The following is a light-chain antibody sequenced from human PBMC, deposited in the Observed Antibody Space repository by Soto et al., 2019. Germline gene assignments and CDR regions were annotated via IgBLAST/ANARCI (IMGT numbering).Light chain of an antibody. CDR1: QTFSSIY. J-gene: IGKJ1*01. Sequence: EIVLTQSPGTLSLTPGERATLSSRASQTFSSIYLAWYQQKPGQAPRLLIYDTSTRATGIPARFRGSGSGTEFTLTISSLQSEDFAVYYCQQYNNWPPGTFGQGSMVDVK. CDR2: DTS. CDR3: QQYNNWPPGT. V-gene: IGKV3-15*01.